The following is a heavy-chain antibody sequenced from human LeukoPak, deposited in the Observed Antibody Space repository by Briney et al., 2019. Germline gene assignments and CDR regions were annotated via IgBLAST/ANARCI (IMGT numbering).Heavy chain of an antibody. CDR1: GFTFSSYS. D-gene: IGHD4-23*01. V-gene: IGHV3-21*01. CDR3: ARDITYGGNAGSDY. J-gene: IGHJ4*02. Sequence: GGSLRLSCAASGFTFSSYSMNWVRQAPGKGLEWVSSISSSSSNIYYADSVKGRFTISRDNAKNSLYLQMNSLRAEDTAVYYCARDITYGGNAGSDYWGQGTLATVSS. CDR2: ISSSSSNI.